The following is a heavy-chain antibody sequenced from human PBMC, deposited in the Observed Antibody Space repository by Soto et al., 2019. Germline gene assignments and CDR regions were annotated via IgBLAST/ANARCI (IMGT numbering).Heavy chain of an antibody. J-gene: IGHJ4*02. D-gene: IGHD2-15*01. CDR2: IYYSGST. CDR1: GGSISSGGYY. CDR3: AREGSHYCSGGSCYQFDY. V-gene: IGHV4-31*03. Sequence: SSETLSLTCTVSGGSISSGGYYWSWIRQHPGKGLEWIGYIYYSGSTYYNPSLKSRVTISVDTSKNQFSLKLSSVTAADTAVYYCAREGSHYCSGGSCYQFDYWGQGTLVTVSS.